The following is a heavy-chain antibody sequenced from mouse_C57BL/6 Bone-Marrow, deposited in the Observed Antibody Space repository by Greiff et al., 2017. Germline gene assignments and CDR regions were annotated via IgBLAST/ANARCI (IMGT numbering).Heavy chain of an antibody. CDR2: IYPGDGDT. CDR3: ARGYGNYGYFDV. V-gene: IGHV1-82*01. Sequence: VQLQQSGPELVKPGASVKISCKASGYAFSSSWMNWVKQRPGKGLEWIGRIYPGDGDTNYNGKFKGKATLTADKSSSTAYMQLSSLTSEDSAVYFCARGYGNYGYFDVWGTGTTVTVSS. CDR1: GYAFSSSW. J-gene: IGHJ1*03. D-gene: IGHD2-1*01.